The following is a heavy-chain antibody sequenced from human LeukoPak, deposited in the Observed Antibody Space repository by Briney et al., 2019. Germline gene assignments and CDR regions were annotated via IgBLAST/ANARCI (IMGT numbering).Heavy chain of an antibody. V-gene: IGHV4-38-2*02. J-gene: IGHJ4*02. CDR1: GYSISSGYY. D-gene: IGHD6-13*01. CDR2: IYHSGST. CDR3: ARNPSIAAAGGFDY. Sequence: SETLSLTCTVSGYSISSGYYWGWVRQPPGKGLEWIGSIYHSGSTYYNPSLKCRVTISVDTSKNQFSLKLSSVTAADTAVYYCARNPSIAAAGGFDYWGQGTLVTVSS.